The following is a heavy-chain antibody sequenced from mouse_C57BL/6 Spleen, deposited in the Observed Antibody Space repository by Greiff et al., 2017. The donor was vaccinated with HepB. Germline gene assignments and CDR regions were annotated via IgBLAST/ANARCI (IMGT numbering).Heavy chain of an antibody. CDR3: ARSSDDYDGVYAMDY. CDR2: ISDGGSYT. J-gene: IGHJ4*01. CDR1: GFTFSSYA. D-gene: IGHD2-4*01. Sequence: EVQLVESGGGLVKPGGSLKLSCAASGFTFSSYAMSWVRQTPEKRLEWVATISDGGSYTYYPDNVKGRFTISRDNAKNNLYLQRSHLKSEDTAMYYCARSSDDYDGVYAMDYWGQGTSVTVSS. V-gene: IGHV5-4*01.